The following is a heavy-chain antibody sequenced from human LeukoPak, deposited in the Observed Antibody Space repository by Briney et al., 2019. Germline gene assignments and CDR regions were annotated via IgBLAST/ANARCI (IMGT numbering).Heavy chain of an antibody. Sequence: GGSLRLSCAASGFFFDDYGMSWVRQAPGKGLEGVSRINSNGGNTDYEDSVKGRFTISRDNARNSLYLQMNSLIAEDTALYYCARDGGWYKRGLDYFYYYMDVWGTGTTVTVSS. CDR1: GFFFDDYG. D-gene: IGHD6-19*01. J-gene: IGHJ6*03. V-gene: IGHV3-20*04. CDR3: ARDGGWYKRGLDYFYYYMDV. CDR2: INSNGGNT.